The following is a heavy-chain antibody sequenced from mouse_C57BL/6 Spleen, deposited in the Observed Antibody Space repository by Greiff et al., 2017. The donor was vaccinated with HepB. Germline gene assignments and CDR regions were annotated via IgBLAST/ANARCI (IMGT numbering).Heavy chain of an antibody. D-gene: IGHD1-1*01. CDR1: GYTFTDYY. V-gene: IGHV1-26*01. CDR3: ARWGTTVAY. J-gene: IGHJ3*01. CDR2: INPNNGGT. Sequence: VQLQQSGPELVKPGASVKISCKASGYTFTDYYMNWVKQSHGKSLEWIGDINPNNGGTSYNQKFKGKATLTVDKSSSTAYMELRSLTSEDSAVYYCARWGTTVAYWGQGTLVTVSA.